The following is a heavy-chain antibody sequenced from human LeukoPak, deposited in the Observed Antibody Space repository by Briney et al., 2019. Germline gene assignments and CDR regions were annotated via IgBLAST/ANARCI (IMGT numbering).Heavy chain of an antibody. CDR2: FDPEDGET. V-gene: IGHV1-24*01. CDR1: GYTLTELS. CDR3: ATSGPSPTAGTRYFQH. D-gene: IGHD6-13*01. Sequence: ASVKVSCKVSGYTLTELSMHWVRQAPGKGLEWMGGFDPEDGETTYAQKFQGRVTTTEDTSTDTAYMELSSLRSEDTAVYYCATSGPSPTAGTRYFQHWGQGTLVTVSS. J-gene: IGHJ1*01.